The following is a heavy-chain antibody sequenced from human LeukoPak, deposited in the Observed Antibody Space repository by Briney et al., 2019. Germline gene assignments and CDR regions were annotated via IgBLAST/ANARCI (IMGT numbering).Heavy chain of an antibody. Sequence: GGSLRLSCAASGFTFSRYAMHWVRQAPGKGLEWVSSINSDSSLMYYAESVKGRFTISRDNARNSLYLQMNSLRAEDTAVYYCIRDLFDDYSLDYWGQGALVTVSS. CDR1: GFTFSRYA. CDR2: INSDSSLM. CDR3: IRDLFDDYSLDY. V-gene: IGHV3-21*01. J-gene: IGHJ4*02. D-gene: IGHD3-16*01.